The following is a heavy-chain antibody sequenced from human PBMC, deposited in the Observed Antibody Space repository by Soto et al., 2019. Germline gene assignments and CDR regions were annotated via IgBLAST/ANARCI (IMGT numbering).Heavy chain of an antibody. J-gene: IGHJ4*02. V-gene: IGHV4-59*01. CDR2: IYYSGST. Sequence: QVQLQESGPGLVKPSETLSLTCTVSGGSISSYYWSWIRQPPGKGLEWIGYIYYSGSTNYNPSLKSRVTISVDTSKNQFSLKLSSVTAADTAVYYCARERVEYSGYELFDYWGQGTWSPSPQ. CDR1: GGSISSYY. CDR3: ARERVEYSGYELFDY. D-gene: IGHD5-12*01.